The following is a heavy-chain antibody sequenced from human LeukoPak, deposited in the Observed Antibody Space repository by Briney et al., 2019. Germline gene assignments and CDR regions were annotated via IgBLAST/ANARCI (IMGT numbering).Heavy chain of an antibody. J-gene: IGHJ4*02. Sequence: GRSLRLSCAASGFTFSSNGMHWVRQAPGKGLEWVAVIWYDGSNKYYADSENGLFTISRDNSKNTLYLQMNGLEAEDTALYYGARDYYYDSSGSKSLGYCGQGALVTVSS. D-gene: IGHD3-22*01. CDR1: GFTFSSNG. V-gene: IGHV3-33*01. CDR3: ARDYYYDSSGSKSLGY. CDR2: IWYDGSNK.